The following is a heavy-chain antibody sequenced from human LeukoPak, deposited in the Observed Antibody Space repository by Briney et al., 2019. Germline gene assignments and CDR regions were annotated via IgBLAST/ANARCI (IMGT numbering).Heavy chain of an antibody. J-gene: IGHJ5*02. V-gene: IGHV1-8*01. CDR3: ARALREWLLSYWFDP. D-gene: IGHD3-3*01. CDR2: MNPNSGNT. Sequence: ASVKVSCKASGYTFTSYDINWVRQATGQGLEWMGWMNPNSGNTGYAQEFQGRVTMTRNTSISTAYMELSSLRSEDTAVYYCARALREWLLSYWFDPWGQGTLVTVSS. CDR1: GYTFTSYD.